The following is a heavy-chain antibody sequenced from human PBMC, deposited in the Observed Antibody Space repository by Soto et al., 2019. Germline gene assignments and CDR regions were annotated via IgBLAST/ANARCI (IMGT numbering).Heavy chain of an antibody. CDR1: GGSISSGGYY. J-gene: IGHJ4*02. D-gene: IGHD3-10*01. CDR3: ATLYMVRGVRTFDY. Sequence: QVQLQESGPGLVKPSQTLSLTCTVSGGSISSGGYYWSWIRQHPGKGLEWIGYIYYTGSTYYNPSPKSRVTISVDTSKNQFSLKLSSVTAADTAVYYCATLYMVRGVRTFDYWGQGTLVTVSS. CDR2: IYYTGST. V-gene: IGHV4-31*03.